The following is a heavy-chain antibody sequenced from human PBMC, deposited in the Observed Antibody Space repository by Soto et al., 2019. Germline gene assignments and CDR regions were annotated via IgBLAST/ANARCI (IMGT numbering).Heavy chain of an antibody. Sequence: QVQLQESGPGLVKPSETLSLTCAVSGGSVSSRNWWSWVRQPPGKGLEWIGQVYQSGTAYYTPSLDSRVTMSVDKSKNQVSLLVTSVTAADTAVYYCARHGGAYFDYWGQGILVTVPS. CDR2: VYQSGTA. D-gene: IGHD2-21*01. V-gene: IGHV4-4*02. J-gene: IGHJ4*02. CDR1: GGSVSSRNW. CDR3: ARHGGAYFDY.